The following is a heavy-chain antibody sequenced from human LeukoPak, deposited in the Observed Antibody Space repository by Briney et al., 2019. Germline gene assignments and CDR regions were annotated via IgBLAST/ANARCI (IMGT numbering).Heavy chain of an antibody. D-gene: IGHD6-19*01. Sequence: ASVKVSCKASGYTFTGYYMHWVRQAPGQGLEWMGWINPNSGGTNYAQKFQGRVTMTRDTSISTAYMELSRLRSDDTAVYYCARGRSRSGWHPLLDYWGQGTLVTVSS. CDR1: GYTFTGYY. CDR2: INPNSGGT. CDR3: ARGRSRSGWHPLLDY. V-gene: IGHV1-2*02. J-gene: IGHJ4*02.